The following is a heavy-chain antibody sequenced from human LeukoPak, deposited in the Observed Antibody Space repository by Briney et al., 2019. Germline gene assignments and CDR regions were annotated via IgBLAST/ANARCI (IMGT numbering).Heavy chain of an antibody. V-gene: IGHV3-23*01. J-gene: IGHJ5*02. CDR2: ISGSGGST. D-gene: IGHD6-19*01. CDR3: ARPGIAVAGSPGFDP. CDR1: GFTFSSYA. Sequence: GGSMRLSCAASGFTFSSYAMSWVRQAPGKGLEWVSAISGSGGSTYYADSVEGRFTVSRDNSKNTLYLQMNSLRAEDTAVYYCARPGIAVAGSPGFDPWGQGTLVTVSS.